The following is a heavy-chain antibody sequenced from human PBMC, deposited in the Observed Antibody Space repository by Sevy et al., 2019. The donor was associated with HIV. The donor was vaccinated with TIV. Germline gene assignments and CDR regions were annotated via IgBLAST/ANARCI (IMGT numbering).Heavy chain of an antibody. CDR3: AKEGGSYYYYYGMDV. Sequence: GGSLRLSCAASGSTFSSSTMNWVRHAPGKGLEWVSSISSSSTYIYYADSLKGRFTISRDNAKNSLYLQMNSLRAEDTAVYYCAKEGGSYYYYYGMDVWGQGTTVTVSS. D-gene: IGHD3-16*01. CDR1: GSTFSSST. J-gene: IGHJ6*02. CDR2: ISSSSTYI. V-gene: IGHV3-21*01.